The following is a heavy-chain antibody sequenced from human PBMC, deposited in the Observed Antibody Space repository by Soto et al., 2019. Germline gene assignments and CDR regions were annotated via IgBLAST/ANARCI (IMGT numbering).Heavy chain of an antibody. Sequence: VQLVESGGGVVQPGRSLRLSCAASGFTFSSYGMHWVRQAPGKGLEWVAVIWYDGSNKYYADSVKGRFTISRDNSKNTLYLQMNSLRAEDTAVYYCARDGPYTAMADFDYWGQGTLVTVSS. J-gene: IGHJ4*02. V-gene: IGHV3-33*01. CDR1: GFTFSSYG. D-gene: IGHD5-18*01. CDR2: IWYDGSNK. CDR3: ARDGPYTAMADFDY.